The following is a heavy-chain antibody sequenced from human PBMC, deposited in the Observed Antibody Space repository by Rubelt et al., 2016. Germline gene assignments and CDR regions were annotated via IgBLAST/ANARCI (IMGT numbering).Heavy chain of an antibody. D-gene: IGHD1-1*01. CDR2: ISGGSGST. J-gene: IGHJ4*02. CDR1: GFTFSSYA. V-gene: IGHV3-23*04. CDR3: AKVKTGTTGGVGIDY. Sequence: EVQLVESGGGLVQPGGSLRLSCAASGFTFSSYAMSWVRQAPGKGLEWVSAISGGSGSTYYADSVKGRFTISRDNSKNTLYLQMTGLRAEDTAVDYCAKVKTGTTGGVGIDYWGQGTLVTVSS.